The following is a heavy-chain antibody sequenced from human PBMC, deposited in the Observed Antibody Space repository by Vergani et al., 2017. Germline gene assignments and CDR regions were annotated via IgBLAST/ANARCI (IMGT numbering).Heavy chain of an antibody. Sequence: QVQLQESGPGLVRPSETLSLTCRVSGDSIARGSWSWSWIRQPAGKTLEWIGRIYNSGNIKRNPSLSSRATLAMDTSKNEFSLTLTSVTATDTAVYYCARSREGVPYSWGQGILVTISS. D-gene: IGHD2-21*01. J-gene: IGHJ4*02. CDR1: GDSIARGSWS. CDR3: ARSREGVPYS. CDR2: IYNSGNI. V-gene: IGHV4-61*02.